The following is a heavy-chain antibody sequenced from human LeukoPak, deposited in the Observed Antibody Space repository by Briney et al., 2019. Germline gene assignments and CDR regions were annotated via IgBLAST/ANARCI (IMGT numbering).Heavy chain of an antibody. Sequence: ASVKVSCKASGYTFTSYDINWVRQATGQGLEWMGWMNPNSGNTGYAQRFQGRVTMTRNTSISTAYMELSSLRSEDTAVYYCARGSDILTGVFQHWGQGTLVTVSS. CDR1: GYTFTSYD. J-gene: IGHJ1*01. D-gene: IGHD3-9*01. V-gene: IGHV1-8*01. CDR3: ARGSDILTGVFQH. CDR2: MNPNSGNT.